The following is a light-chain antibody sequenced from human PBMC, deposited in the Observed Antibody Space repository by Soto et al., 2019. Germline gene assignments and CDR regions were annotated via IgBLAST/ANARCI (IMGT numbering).Light chain of an antibody. V-gene: IGLV1-40*01. CDR2: GNR. CDR3: QAYDYSLTASV. J-gene: IGLJ3*02. Sequence: QAVVTQPPSVSGAPGQRVTISFTGTSSNLGAGYDVHWYQQLPGAAPKLVIFGNRNRPSGVPERFSGSKSGTSASLAITGLQAEDEDDYYCQAYDYSLTASVFGGGTKLTVL. CDR1: SSNLGAGYD.